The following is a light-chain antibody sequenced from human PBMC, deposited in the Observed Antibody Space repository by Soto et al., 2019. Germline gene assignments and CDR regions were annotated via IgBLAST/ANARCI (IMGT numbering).Light chain of an antibody. CDR1: SSDVGAYKY. Sequence: QSALTQPPSASGSPGQSVTLSCTGTSSDVGAYKYGSWYQQYPGQAPTLMIYEVSNRTSGVPDRFSGSKSGNTASLTVSCVQAEDEADYYCTSYVGSNIWVFGGGTQLTVL. V-gene: IGLV2-8*01. CDR3: TSYVGSNIWV. J-gene: IGLJ3*02. CDR2: EVS.